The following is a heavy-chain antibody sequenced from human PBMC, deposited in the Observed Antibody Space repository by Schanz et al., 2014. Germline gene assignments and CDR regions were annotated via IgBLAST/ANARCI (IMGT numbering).Heavy chain of an antibody. CDR3: ARSVGMVRRYFDS. Sequence: QVQLQESGPGLVKPSGTLSLTCAVSGGSISNANWWSWVPQPPGKGLQWIGEVYHSGGTNYNPSLKSRVTISLDVSKNQFSLRLNSVTAADTAVYYCARSVGMVRRYFDSWGQGNLVTVSS. CDR2: VYHSGGT. CDR1: GGSISNANW. V-gene: IGHV4-4*02. D-gene: IGHD5-18*01. J-gene: IGHJ4*02.